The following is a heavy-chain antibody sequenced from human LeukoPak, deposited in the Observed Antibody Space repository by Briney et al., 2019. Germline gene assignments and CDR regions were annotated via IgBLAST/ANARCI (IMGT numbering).Heavy chain of an antibody. J-gene: IGHJ4*02. CDR1: GFPFSGSG. Sequence: PGGSLRLSCAASGFPFSGSGMHWVRQAPGKGLEWVAVIWYDGSNQYYADSVKGRFTISRDNSKNTVDLQMNSLGAEDTAVYFCAKDKDTPATAQPQRGYFESWGQGTLVTVSS. V-gene: IGHV3-33*06. D-gene: IGHD2-21*02. CDR3: AKDKDTPATAQPQRGYFES. CDR2: IWYDGSNQ.